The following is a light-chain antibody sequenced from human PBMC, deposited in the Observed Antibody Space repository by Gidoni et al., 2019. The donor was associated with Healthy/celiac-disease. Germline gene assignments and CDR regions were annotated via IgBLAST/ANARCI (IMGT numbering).Light chain of an antibody. CDR3: QQYDNSPWT. Sequence: EIELTQSPGTLSLSPGERATLSCRASQNINSRFLAWYQQKPGQAPRLLIYGASTRATGIPDTFSGSGSGTDFTLTIGRLESEDFAVYFCQQYDNSPWTFGQGTKVEIK. J-gene: IGKJ1*01. V-gene: IGKV3-20*01. CDR2: GAS. CDR1: QNINSRF.